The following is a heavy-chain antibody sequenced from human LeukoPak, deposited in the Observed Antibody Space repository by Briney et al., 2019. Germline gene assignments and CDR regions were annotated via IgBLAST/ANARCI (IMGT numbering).Heavy chain of an antibody. V-gene: IGHV3-49*04. J-gene: IGHJ4*02. Sequence: GGSLRLSCTASGFTFGDYAMSWVRQAPGKGLEWEGFIRSKAYGGTTEYAASVKGRFTISRDDSKSIAYLQMNSLKTEDTAVYYCTREDCSSTSCYSDYWGQGTLVTVSS. CDR1: GFTFGDYA. CDR2: IRSKAYGGTT. CDR3: TREDCSSTSCYSDY. D-gene: IGHD2-2*01.